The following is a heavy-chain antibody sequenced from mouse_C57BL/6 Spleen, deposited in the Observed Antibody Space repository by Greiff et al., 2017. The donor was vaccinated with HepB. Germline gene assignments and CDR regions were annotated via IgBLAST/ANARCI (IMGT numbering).Heavy chain of an antibody. Sequence: QVQLQQSGAELVRPGPSVKVSCKASGYAFTNYLIEWVKQRPGQGLEWIGVINPGSGGTNYNEKFKGKATLTADKSSSTAYMQLSSLTSEDSAVYFCARELPTPYYDPLYAMDYWGQGTSVTVSS. CDR3: ARELPTPYYDPLYAMDY. V-gene: IGHV1-54*01. CDR2: INPGSGGT. D-gene: IGHD2-4*01. J-gene: IGHJ4*01. CDR1: GYAFTNYL.